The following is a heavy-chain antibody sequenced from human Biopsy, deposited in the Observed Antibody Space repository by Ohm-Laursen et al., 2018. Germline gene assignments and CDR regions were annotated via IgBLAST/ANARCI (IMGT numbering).Heavy chain of an antibody. J-gene: IGHJ6*02. D-gene: IGHD5-18*01. V-gene: IGHV3-23*01. Sequence: SLRLSCAASGFTFSSHAMSWVRQAPGKGLEWVSVITGVGGVTYYADPVKGRFTVSRDNSMNTMFLQMHSLRAQDAGTYYCAKWGTSMALYHFYGMDVWGQGTTVSVSS. CDR3: AKWGTSMALYHFYGMDV. CDR1: GFTFSSHA. CDR2: ITGVGGVT.